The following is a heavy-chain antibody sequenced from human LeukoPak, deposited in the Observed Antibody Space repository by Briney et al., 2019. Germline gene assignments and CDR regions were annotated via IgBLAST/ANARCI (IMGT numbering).Heavy chain of an antibody. CDR1: GFTSSAYD. J-gene: IGHJ4*02. V-gene: IGHV3-13*04. CDR3: VRAAMPYIINGRRFDY. Sequence: ESGGSLRLSCAASGFTSSAYDMHWVRQITGGGLEWVSTSGTVGDTFYSDSVKGRFTISRENAKNSVHLQMNSLRVEDSAIYFCVRAAMPYIINGRRFDYWSQGTLVTVSS. D-gene: IGHD2-2*01. CDR2: SGTVGDT.